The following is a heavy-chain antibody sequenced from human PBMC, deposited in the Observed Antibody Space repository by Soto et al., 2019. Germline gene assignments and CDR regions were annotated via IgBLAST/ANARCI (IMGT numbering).Heavy chain of an antibody. J-gene: IGHJ4*02. CDR2: INHSGST. Sequence: SETLSLTCAVYGGSFSGYYWSWIRQPPGKGLELIGEINHSGSTNYNPSLKSRVTISVDTSKNQFSLKLSSVTAADTAVYYCARAIAAPFDYWGQGTLVTVSS. D-gene: IGHD6-13*01. CDR3: ARAIAAPFDY. CDR1: GGSFSGYY. V-gene: IGHV4-34*01.